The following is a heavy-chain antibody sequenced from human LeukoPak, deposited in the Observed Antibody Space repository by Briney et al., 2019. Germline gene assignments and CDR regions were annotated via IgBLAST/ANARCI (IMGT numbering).Heavy chain of an antibody. Sequence: PGGSLRLSCAASGFTFSNYGMHWVRQAPGKGLEWVAVIWYDGSNKYYADSVKGRFTISRDNSKNTLYLQMNSLRAEDTAVYYCARDTSYDFGSGYFDYWGQGTLVTVSS. D-gene: IGHD3-3*01. V-gene: IGHV3-33*01. CDR2: IWYDGSNK. CDR3: ARDTSYDFGSGYFDY. J-gene: IGHJ4*02. CDR1: GFTFSNYG.